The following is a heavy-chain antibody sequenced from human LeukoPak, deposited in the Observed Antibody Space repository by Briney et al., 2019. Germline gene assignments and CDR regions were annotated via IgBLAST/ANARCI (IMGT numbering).Heavy chain of an antibody. CDR1: GVTFGDYA. V-gene: IGHV3-49*04. J-gene: IGHJ4*02. D-gene: IGHD1-26*01. Sequence: GGSLRLSCTASGVTFGDYAMSWVRQAPGKGLEWVGCIRSKAYGGTTAYAASVKARFTNTREDSKTIDYRPMNTLNTAETAVYSCTKSGTAIVETTAASSFDSWGQGAPVTASS. CDR2: IRSKAYGGTT. CDR3: TKSGTAIVETTAASSFDS.